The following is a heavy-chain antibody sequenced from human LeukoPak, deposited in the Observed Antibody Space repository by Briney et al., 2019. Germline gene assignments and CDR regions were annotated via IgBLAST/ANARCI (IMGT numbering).Heavy chain of an antibody. Sequence: PGGSLRLSCAASGFIFSSYAMSWVRQAPGKGLEWVSAISGSGSSIYYADSVKGRFTISRDNSKNTLYLQMNSLRAEDTAVYYCAKGGGYDFWSAYRNFDYWGQGTLVTVSS. D-gene: IGHD3-3*01. J-gene: IGHJ4*02. V-gene: IGHV3-23*01. CDR2: ISGSGSSI. CDR3: AKGGGYDFWSAYRNFDY. CDR1: GFIFSSYA.